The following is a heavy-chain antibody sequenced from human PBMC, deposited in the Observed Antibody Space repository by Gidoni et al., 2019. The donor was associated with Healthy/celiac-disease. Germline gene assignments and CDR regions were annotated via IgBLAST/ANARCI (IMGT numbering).Heavy chain of an antibody. CDR3: ALPIAVAGTGPSEGFDY. J-gene: IGHJ4*02. CDR1: GGSISSYY. D-gene: IGHD6-19*01. Sequence: QVQLQESGPGLVKPSETLSLTCPVSGGSISSYYWSWIRQPAGKGLEWIGRIYTSGSTNYNPSLKSRVTMSVDTSKNQFSLKLSSVTAADTAVYYCALPIAVAGTGPSEGFDYWGQGTLVTVSS. CDR2: IYTSGST. V-gene: IGHV4-4*07.